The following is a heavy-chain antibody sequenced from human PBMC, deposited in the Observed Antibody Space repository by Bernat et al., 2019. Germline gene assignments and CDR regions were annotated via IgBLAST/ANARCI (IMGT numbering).Heavy chain of an antibody. D-gene: IGHD3-10*01. CDR3: ANDKFGEPLGINAFDI. CDR1: GFTFSSYG. CDR2: ISYDGSNK. J-gene: IGHJ3*02. V-gene: IGHV3-30*18. Sequence: QVQLVESGGGVVQPGRSLRLSCAASGFTFSSYGMHWVRQAPGKGLEWVAVISYDGSNKYYADSVKGRFTISRDNSKNTLYLQMNSLRAEDTAVYYCANDKFGEPLGINAFDIWGQGTMVTVSS.